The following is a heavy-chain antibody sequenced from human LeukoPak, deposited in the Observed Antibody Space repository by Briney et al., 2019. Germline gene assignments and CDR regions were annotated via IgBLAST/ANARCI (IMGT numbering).Heavy chain of an antibody. Sequence: GGSLSLSCAVSGFTFSNAWMSWVRQAPGRGLEWVGRIKSKAGAGTTASAATVEGRFTNSREDSKNPLNLHMNSLKTEERAVFYCTTDGPVAVAKGTNWFDPWGEGSLVTVSS. V-gene: IGHV3-15*01. CDR1: GFTFSNAW. D-gene: IGHD6-19*01. CDR2: IKSKAGAGTT. CDR3: TTDGPVAVAKGTNWFDP. J-gene: IGHJ5*02.